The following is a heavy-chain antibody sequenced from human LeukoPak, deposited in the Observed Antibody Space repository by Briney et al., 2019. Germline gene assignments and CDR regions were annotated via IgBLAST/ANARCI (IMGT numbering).Heavy chain of an antibody. J-gene: IGHJ3*02. CDR1: GSTFSS. Sequence: GGSLRLSCAASGSTFSSFSTYDFNWVRQAPGKGLEWVSYISSSGGTIYYADSVKGRFTASRDNAADSLYLQMNSLRAEDTAIYYCARDLVSGAYTFDIWGQGTVVTVSS. V-gene: IGHV3-48*03. CDR3: ARDLVSGAYTFDI. CDR2: ISSSGGTI. D-gene: IGHD3-16*01.